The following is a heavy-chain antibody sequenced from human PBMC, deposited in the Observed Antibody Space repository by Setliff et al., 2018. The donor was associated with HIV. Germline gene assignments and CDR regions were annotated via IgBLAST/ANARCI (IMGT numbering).Heavy chain of an antibody. D-gene: IGHD3-9*01. CDR1: GFTVSSKY. J-gene: IGHJ4*02. V-gene: IGHV3-53*01. CDR2: ISSGGT. Sequence: GGSLRLSCAASGFTVSSKYMSWVRQAPGKGLEWVSGISSGGTYYADSVMGRFTISRDNSKNALYLQMNSLRAEDTAVYYCARYFDSTDYWGQGTLVTVSS. CDR3: ARYFDSTDY.